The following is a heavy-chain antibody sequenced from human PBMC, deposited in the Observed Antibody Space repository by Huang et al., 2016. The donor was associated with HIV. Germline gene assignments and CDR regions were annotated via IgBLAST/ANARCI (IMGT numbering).Heavy chain of an antibody. CDR2: INHNGKS. V-gene: IGHV4-34*02. CDR3: ARGFNYYASDNLGVYYFDS. Sequence: QVQLKQWGAGLLKPSETLSLTCAVYGGAFRGSSWTWIRQFPEKGLEWIGDINHNGKSTSHPSLSARVTMSTDTSKNHFSLHLTSVTAAEPALYYWARGFNYYASDNLGVYYFDSWGLGTLVTVSP. D-gene: IGHD3-10*01. CDR1: GGAFRGSS. J-gene: IGHJ4*02.